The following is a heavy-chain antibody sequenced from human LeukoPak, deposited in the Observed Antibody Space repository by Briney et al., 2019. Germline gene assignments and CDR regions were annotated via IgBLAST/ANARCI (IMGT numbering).Heavy chain of an antibody. CDR3: SRHTSHYSDSSGYYAFDI. CDR1: GYSISSGYY. V-gene: IGHV4-38-2*02. Sequence: SETLSLTCIVSGYSISSGYYWGWIRQSPGKGLEWIGSILHSGSTHYNPSLKSRVTISVDTSKNQFSLTLSSVTAADTAVYYCSRHTSHYSDSSGYYAFDIWGQGTMVTVSS. CDR2: ILHSGST. J-gene: IGHJ3*02. D-gene: IGHD3-22*01.